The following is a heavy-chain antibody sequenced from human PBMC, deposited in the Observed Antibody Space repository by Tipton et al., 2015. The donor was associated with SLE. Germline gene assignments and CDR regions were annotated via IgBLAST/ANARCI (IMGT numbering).Heavy chain of an antibody. D-gene: IGHD3-22*01. CDR3: ARHRQVHDASGYYYGGLFDS. V-gene: IGHV4-61*05. CDR1: GDSISSSGYH. J-gene: IGHJ4*02. CDR2: IYYSGST. Sequence: TLSLTCTVSGDSISSSGYHWGWIRQHPGKGLEWIGHIYYSGSTNSSPSLKSRVTISVGTSRTQFSLKLSSVTAADTAVYYCARHRQVHDASGYYYGGLFDSWGQATLVTVSS.